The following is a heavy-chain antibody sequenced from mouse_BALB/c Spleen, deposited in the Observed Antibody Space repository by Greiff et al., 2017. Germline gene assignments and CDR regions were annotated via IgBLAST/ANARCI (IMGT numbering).Heavy chain of an antibody. J-gene: IGHJ4*01. CDR3: ARDELLSYAMDY. D-gene: IGHD2-12*01. Sequence: VQLVESGPGLVAPSQSLSITCTVTGFSLTSYGVHWVRQPQGKGLEWLGVIWAGGSINYNSALMSRLSLSKDNSNGQVFLKINSLQTDDTAMYYCARDELLSYAMDYWGQGTSVTVSS. V-gene: IGHV2-9*02. CDR1: GFSLTSYG. CDR2: IWAGGSI.